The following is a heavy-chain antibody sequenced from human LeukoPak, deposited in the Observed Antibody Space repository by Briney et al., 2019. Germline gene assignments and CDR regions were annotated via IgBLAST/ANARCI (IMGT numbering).Heavy chain of an antibody. J-gene: IGHJ4*02. CDR1: GGSFSGYY. Sequence: SETLSLTCAVYGGSFSGYYWSWIRQPPGKGLERIGAINHSGSTNYNPSLKSRVTISVDTSKNQFSLKLSSVTAADTAVYYCARGRGDDSSGFYPYYFDYWGQGTLVTVSS. D-gene: IGHD3-22*01. V-gene: IGHV4-34*01. CDR2: INHSGST. CDR3: ARGRGDDSSGFYPYYFDY.